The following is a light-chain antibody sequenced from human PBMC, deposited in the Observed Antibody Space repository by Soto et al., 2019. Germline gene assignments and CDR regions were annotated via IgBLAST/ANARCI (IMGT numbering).Light chain of an antibody. Sequence: EIVLTQSPATLSLSPGERATLSCRASPSVTNFLAWYQQKPGQAPRLLIYGAFIRATGIPPRFSGSRPGTGFTLTISSLEPEDSAVYYCQQRNVWPPVTFGQGTRLEIK. J-gene: IGKJ5*01. V-gene: IGKV3D-11*02. CDR2: GAF. CDR3: QQRNVWPPVT. CDR1: PSVTNF.